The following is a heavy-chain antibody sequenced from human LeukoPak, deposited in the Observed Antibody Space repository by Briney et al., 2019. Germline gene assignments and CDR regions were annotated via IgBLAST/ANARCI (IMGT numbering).Heavy chain of an antibody. CDR3: AKGGGGRLIYFYYMDV. D-gene: IGHD3-16*01. V-gene: IGHV3-9*03. Sequence: GRSLRLSCAASGFTFDDYAMHWVRQAPGKGLEWVSGITWNSDNIEYADSVKGRFTISRDKAKNSLYLQMNSLRAEDMALYYCAKGGGGRLIYFYYMDVWGKGTTVTVSS. J-gene: IGHJ6*03. CDR1: GFTFDDYA. CDR2: ITWNSDNI.